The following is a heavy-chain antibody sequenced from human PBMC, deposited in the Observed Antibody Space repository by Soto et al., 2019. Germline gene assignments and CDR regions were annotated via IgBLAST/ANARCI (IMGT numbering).Heavy chain of an antibody. Sequence: ASVKVSCKASGYIFSSHCIYWVRQAPGQGLQWMGIINPGGGRTAYAQKFQVRVTLTRDMSTSTVYMELTSLTYDDTAVYYCARDVSGPGATYVMDVWGQGTTVTGSS. CDR3: ARDVSGPGATYVMDV. CDR2: INPGGGRT. V-gene: IGHV1-46*01. CDR1: GYIFSSHC. D-gene: IGHD2-2*01. J-gene: IGHJ6*02.